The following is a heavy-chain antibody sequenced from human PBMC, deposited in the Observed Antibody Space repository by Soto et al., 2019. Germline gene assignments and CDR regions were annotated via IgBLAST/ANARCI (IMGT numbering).Heavy chain of an antibody. D-gene: IGHD3-9*01. J-gene: IGHJ4*02. Sequence: PSETLSLTCTVSGGSISSSSYYWGWIRQPPGKGLEWIGTIYYSGSTYYNPSLKSRVTMSVDTSKNQFSLKLSSVTAADTAVYYCARHLPYYDILTGYYRVGYYFDYRGQGTLVTVSS. V-gene: IGHV4-39*01. CDR1: GGSISSSSYY. CDR2: IYYSGST. CDR3: ARHLPYYDILTGYYRVGYYFDY.